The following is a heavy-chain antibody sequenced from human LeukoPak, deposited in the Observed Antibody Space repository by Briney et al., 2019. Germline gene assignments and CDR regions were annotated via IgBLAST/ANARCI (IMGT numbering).Heavy chain of an antibody. Sequence: PGGSLRLSCAASGFSFNTYWMSWVRQAPEKGLEWVANIKQDGSEKHYVDSVKGRFTISRDNAKNSLDLQMNSLRAEDTAVYYCVRIVTGGYSYVDCWGQGTLVTVSS. CDR3: VRIVTGGYSYVDC. J-gene: IGHJ4*02. D-gene: IGHD5-18*01. CDR2: IKQDGSEK. V-gene: IGHV3-7*01. CDR1: GFSFNTYW.